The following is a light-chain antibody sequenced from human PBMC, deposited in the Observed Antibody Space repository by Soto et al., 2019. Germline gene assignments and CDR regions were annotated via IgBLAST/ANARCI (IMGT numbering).Light chain of an antibody. V-gene: IGKV3-20*01. J-gene: IGKJ4*01. CDR1: QSVTSNA. CDR2: GAS. Sequence: IVLTQSPGILSLSPGERATLSCRASQSVTSNALAWYQQKTAQAPRLLVYGASNRATGLPDRFSGSGSGTDFSLTISSLEPEDFAFYFCQQYSDGSPVTFGGGTNLEI. CDR3: QQYSDGSPVT.